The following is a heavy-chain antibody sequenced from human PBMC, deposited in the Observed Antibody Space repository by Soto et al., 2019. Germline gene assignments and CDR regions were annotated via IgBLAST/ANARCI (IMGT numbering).Heavy chain of an antibody. J-gene: IGHJ6*02. CDR2: IYPGHFDT. Sequence: RGESLKISCKGSGYTFTNYWIGWVRQMPGKGLEWMGIIYPGHFDTKYSPSLQGQVTISADNSISIVYLQWSSLTASDTAIYYCARQGLHGSDWDGMDVWGQGTTVTVSS. V-gene: IGHV5-51*01. CDR3: ARQGLHGSDWDGMDV. D-gene: IGHD3-9*01. CDR1: GYTFTNYW.